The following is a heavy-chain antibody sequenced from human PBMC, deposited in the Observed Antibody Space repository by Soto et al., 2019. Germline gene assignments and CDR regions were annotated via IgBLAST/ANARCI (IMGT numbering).Heavy chain of an antibody. V-gene: IGHV1-69*13. J-gene: IGHJ4*02. CDR3: ARDWYRDTSEISDY. CDR1: GGTFSSYA. Sequence: SVKVSCKASGGTFSSYAISWVRQAPGQGLEWMGGIIPIFGTANYAQKFQGRVTITADESTTTAYMELRSLIFDDTAMYYCARDWYRDTSEISDYWGQGTLVTVSS. D-gene: IGHD1-26*01. CDR2: IIPIFGTA.